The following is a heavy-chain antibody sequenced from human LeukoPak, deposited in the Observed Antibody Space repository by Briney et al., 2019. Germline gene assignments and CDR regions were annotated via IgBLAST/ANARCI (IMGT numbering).Heavy chain of an antibody. Sequence: PGGSLRLSCATSGLTFSTLRMTWVRQAPGKGLEWVANVNEDGSETYYVDSVWGRFTISRDNAKKSMHLQMNSLRAEDTAAYYCYGASYRFDCWGQGTRVTVSS. D-gene: IGHD2-2*01. CDR3: YGASYRFDC. CDR2: VNEDGSET. V-gene: IGHV3-7*01. J-gene: IGHJ4*02. CDR1: GLTFSTLR.